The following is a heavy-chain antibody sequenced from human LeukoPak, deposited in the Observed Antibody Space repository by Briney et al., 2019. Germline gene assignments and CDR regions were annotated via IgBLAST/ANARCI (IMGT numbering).Heavy chain of an antibody. CDR3: ARGLYYGSGSPIDY. CDR1: GFTFSSYG. D-gene: IGHD3-10*01. CDR2: IWYDGSDK. Sequence: GSLRLSCAASGFTFSSYGMRWVRQAPGKGPEWVAVIWYDGSDKYYADSVKGRFTISRDNSKNTLYMQMNSLRADDTAVYYCARGLYYGSGSPIDYWGQGTLVTVSS. V-gene: IGHV3-33*01. J-gene: IGHJ4*02.